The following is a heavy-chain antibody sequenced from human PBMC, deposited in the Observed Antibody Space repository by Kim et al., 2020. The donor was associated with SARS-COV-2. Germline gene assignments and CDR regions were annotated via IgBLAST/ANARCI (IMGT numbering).Heavy chain of an antibody. CDR3: AKDKQWLAPGDY. CDR1: GFTFGDYA. Sequence: GGSLRLSCAASGFTFGDYAMHWVRQAPGKGLEWVSGISWNSGSIDYADSVKGRFTISRDNAKNSLYLQMNSLRAEDTALYYCAKDKQWLAPGDYWGQGTLVTVSS. D-gene: IGHD6-19*01. V-gene: IGHV3-9*01. CDR2: ISWNSGSI. J-gene: IGHJ4*02.